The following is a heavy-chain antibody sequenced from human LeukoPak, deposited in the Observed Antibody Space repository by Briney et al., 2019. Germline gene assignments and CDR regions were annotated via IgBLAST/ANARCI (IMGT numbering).Heavy chain of an antibody. CDR2: ISYDGSNK. V-gene: IGHV3-30*04. CDR1: GFTFSSYA. CDR3: ARDQIADDLYDY. Sequence: GGSLTLSCAASGFTFSSYAMHWVRQAPGKGLAGVGVISYDGSNKYYAYSVKGRFTISRDNSMNTLYLQMNSPGAEYTAVYYCARDQIADDLYDYWGQGTLVTVSS. D-gene: IGHD6-13*01. J-gene: IGHJ4*02.